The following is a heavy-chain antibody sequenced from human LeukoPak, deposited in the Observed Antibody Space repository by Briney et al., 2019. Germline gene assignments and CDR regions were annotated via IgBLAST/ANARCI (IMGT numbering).Heavy chain of an antibody. CDR2: IFYSGST. CDR3: ARGGELKIVAHFDY. D-gene: IGHD5-12*01. J-gene: IGHJ4*02. V-gene: IGHV4-59*12. Sequence: SETLSLTCTVSAGSISTYYWSWIRQPPGKGLEWIGYIFYSGSTKYNPYLKSRATISVDTSKKQVSVKLSSVTAADTAVYYCARGGELKIVAHFDYWGQGTLVTVSS. CDR1: AGSISTYY.